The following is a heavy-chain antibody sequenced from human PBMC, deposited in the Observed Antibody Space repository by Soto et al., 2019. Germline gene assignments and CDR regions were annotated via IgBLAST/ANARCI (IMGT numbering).Heavy chain of an antibody. V-gene: IGHV4-4*08. CDR1: GGSISSYY. D-gene: IGHD3-10*01. CDR2: FYIGGNT. J-gene: IGHJ5*02. Sequence: SETLSLTCTVSGGSISSYYWSWIRQPPAKGLEWIASFYIGGNTNYNPSLKSRVTISVDTSKNQFSLKLSSVTAADTAVYYCARGVGSGSYYNQYNWFDPWGQGTLVTVSS. CDR3: ARGVGSGSYYNQYNWFDP.